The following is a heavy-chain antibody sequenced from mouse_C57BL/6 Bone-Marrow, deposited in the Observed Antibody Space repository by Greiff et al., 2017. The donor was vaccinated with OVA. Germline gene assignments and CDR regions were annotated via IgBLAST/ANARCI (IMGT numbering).Heavy chain of an antibody. V-gene: IGHV5-9-1*02. CDR1: GFTFSSYA. CDR3: TRVGWLLREFDY. J-gene: IGHJ2*01. Sequence: EVMLVESGAGLVKPGGSLKLSCAASGFTFSSYAMSWVRQTPEKRLEWVAYISSGGDYIYYADTVKGRFTISRDNARNTLYLQMSSLKSEDTAMYYCTRVGWLLREFDYWGQGTTLTVSS. D-gene: IGHD2-3*01. CDR2: ISSGGDYI.